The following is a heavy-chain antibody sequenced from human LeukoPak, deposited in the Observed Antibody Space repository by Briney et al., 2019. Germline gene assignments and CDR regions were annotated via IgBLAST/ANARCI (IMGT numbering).Heavy chain of an antibody. CDR2: ISNSGSIR. D-gene: IGHD3-10*01. Sequence: GGSLRLSCAASGFTFSSYEMNWVRQAPGKGLEWVSYISNSGSIRKYADSVKGRFTLSRDNAKNSLYLQMNSLRAEDTAVYYCARDLSSMVRGVDGFDYWGQGTLVTVSS. J-gene: IGHJ4*02. CDR3: ARDLSSMVRGVDGFDY. CDR1: GFTFSSYE. V-gene: IGHV3-48*03.